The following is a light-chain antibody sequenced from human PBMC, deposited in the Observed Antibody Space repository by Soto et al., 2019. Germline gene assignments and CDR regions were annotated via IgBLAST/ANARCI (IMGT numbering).Light chain of an antibody. J-gene: IGKJ5*01. CDR2: GTS. CDR3: QQYNNWPFIT. V-gene: IGKV3-15*01. CDR1: QSVRGN. Sequence: EIVMTQSPSTLSVSPVERSTLSCRASQSVRGNLAWYQQRPDQSPRLLIYGTSSRATGIPARFSGSGSGTEFTLSISSLQSEDFAVYYCQQYNNWPFITFGQGTRLEIK.